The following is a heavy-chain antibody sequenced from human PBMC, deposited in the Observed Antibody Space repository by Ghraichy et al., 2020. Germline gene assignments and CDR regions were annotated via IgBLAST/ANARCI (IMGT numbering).Heavy chain of an antibody. D-gene: IGHD2/OR15-2a*01. Sequence: SETLSLTCTVSGGSIREYYWSWIRQAPGKGLEWVGYIYQSGTTNYNLSLKSRVTISIDTSKNQFSLKLRSVTAADAAVYFCARDDSIGAGPFDVWGQGAMVTVSS. CDR2: IYQSGTT. CDR1: GGSIREYY. CDR3: ARDDSIGAGPFDV. V-gene: IGHV4-59*01. J-gene: IGHJ3*01.